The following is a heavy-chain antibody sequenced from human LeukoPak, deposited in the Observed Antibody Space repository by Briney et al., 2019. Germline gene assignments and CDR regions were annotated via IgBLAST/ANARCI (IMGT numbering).Heavy chain of an antibody. D-gene: IGHD5-18*01. V-gene: IGHV1-69*01. J-gene: IGHJ4*02. CDR3: ASRKRFTAMDLSLSPFDY. CDR2: IIPIFGTA. Sequence: SMKVSCKASGGTFSSYAISWLRQAPGQGLEWMGGIIPIFGTANYAQKFQGRVTITADESASTAYMDLSSLRSEDTAVYYCASRKRFTAMDLSLSPFDYWGQGTLVTVSS. CDR1: GGTFSSYA.